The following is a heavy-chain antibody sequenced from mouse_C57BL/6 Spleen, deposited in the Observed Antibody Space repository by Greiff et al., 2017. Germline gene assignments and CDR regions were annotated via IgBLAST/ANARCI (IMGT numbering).Heavy chain of an antibody. CDR1: GYTFTGYW. D-gene: IGHD1-1*01. CDR2: ILPGSGST. J-gene: IGHJ3*01. Sequence: VQLQQSGAELMKPGASVKLSCKATGYTFTGYWLEWVKQRPGHGLEWIGEILPGSGSTNYNEKFKGKATFTADTSSNTAYMQLSSLTTEDSAIYYCARGGYYYGSSPWFAYWGQGTLVTVSA. CDR3: ARGGYYYGSSPWFAY. V-gene: IGHV1-9*01.